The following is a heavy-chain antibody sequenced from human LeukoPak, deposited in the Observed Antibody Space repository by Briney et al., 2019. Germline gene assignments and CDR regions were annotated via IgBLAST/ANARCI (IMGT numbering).Heavy chain of an antibody. Sequence: PGGSLRLSCAASGFTFNNAWMSWVRLAPGKGLEWVTFIRYDGSNTYAESVKGRFTISRDNSKNTVYLQMNSLAIEDTAIYYCAKNRWGSVATPDSWGQGTVVTVSS. V-gene: IGHV3-30*02. CDR3: AKNRWGSVATPDS. CDR1: GFTFNNAW. D-gene: IGHD5-12*01. J-gene: IGHJ4*02. CDR2: IRYDGSNT.